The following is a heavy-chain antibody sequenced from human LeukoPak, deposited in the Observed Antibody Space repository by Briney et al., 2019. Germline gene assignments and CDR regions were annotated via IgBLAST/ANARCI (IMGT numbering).Heavy chain of an antibody. CDR1: GFTFSSYG. Sequence: PGGSLRLSCAASGFTFSSYGMHWVRQAPGKGLEWVAVISYDGSNKYYADSVKGRFTISRDNSKNTLYLQMNSLRAEDTAVYYCAKEGLLAATPYWYFDLWGRGTLVTVSS. D-gene: IGHD2-15*01. J-gene: IGHJ2*01. CDR3: AKEGLLAATPYWYFDL. V-gene: IGHV3-30*18. CDR2: ISYDGSNK.